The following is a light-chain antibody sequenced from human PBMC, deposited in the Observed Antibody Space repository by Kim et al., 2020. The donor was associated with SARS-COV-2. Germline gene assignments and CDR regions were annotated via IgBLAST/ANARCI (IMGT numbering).Light chain of an antibody. CDR3: AAWDNSLKGWL. V-gene: IGLV1-44*01. Sequence: GQRVTVSCSGSRSNSGRNGVDWCQQVPGAAPQLLIYDDNRRPSGGPDRGSGSKSGASGSLAIGGLQSEDEGHYYCAAWDNSLKGWLFGGGTQLTVL. CDR2: DDN. J-gene: IGLJ3*02. CDR1: RSNSGRNG.